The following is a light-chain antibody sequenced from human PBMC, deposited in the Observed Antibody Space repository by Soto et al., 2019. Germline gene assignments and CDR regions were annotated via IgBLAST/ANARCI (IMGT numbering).Light chain of an antibody. CDR3: SSYAGSNNRVV. CDR1: SSDIGAYYY. J-gene: IGLJ2*01. V-gene: IGLV2-8*01. CDR2: EVS. Sequence: QSALTQPPSASGSPGQSVTISCTGTSSDIGAYYYVSWYQQHPGKAPKLMIYEVSKRPSGVPDRFSGSKSGNTASLTVSGLQAEDEADYYCSSYAGSNNRVVFGGGTQLTVL.